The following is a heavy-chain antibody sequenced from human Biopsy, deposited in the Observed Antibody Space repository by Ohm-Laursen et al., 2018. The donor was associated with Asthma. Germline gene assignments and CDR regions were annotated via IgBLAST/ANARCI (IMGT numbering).Heavy chain of an antibody. CDR2: INAGNGKL. D-gene: IGHD2-8*02. Sequence: SVKVSCKASGYTFTHYAIHWLRQAPGQRPEWMGWINAGNGKLEYSGKFQGRVTITRDTSATTAYMELSSLTSGDTAVYYCTRDGNWCRLRNCSPPGYWFDPWGQGTLVTVSS. CDR1: GYTFTHYA. J-gene: IGHJ5*02. V-gene: IGHV1-3*01. CDR3: TRDGNWCRLRNCSPPGYWFDP.